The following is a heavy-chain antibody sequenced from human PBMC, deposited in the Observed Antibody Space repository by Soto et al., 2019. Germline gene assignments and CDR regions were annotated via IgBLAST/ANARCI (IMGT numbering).Heavy chain of an antibody. CDR2: ISAYNGNT. CDR3: ATLSIYGGNADAFDI. Sequence: ASVKVSCKASGYTFTSYGISWVRQAPGQGLEWMGWISAYNGNTNYAQKLQGRVTMTKDTSTDTDYMELSSLRSEDTAVYYCATLSIYGGNADAFDIWGQGTMVTVSS. D-gene: IGHD4-17*01. V-gene: IGHV1-18*01. J-gene: IGHJ3*02. CDR1: GYTFTSYG.